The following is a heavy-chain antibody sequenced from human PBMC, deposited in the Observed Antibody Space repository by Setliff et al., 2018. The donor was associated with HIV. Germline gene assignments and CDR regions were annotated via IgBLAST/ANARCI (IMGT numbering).Heavy chain of an antibody. V-gene: IGHV4-38-2*02. CDR2: TYHSGTT. Sequence: GGSITRGYYWGWIRQPPEKGLEWIGSTYHSGTTYYNPSLKSRVTISADTSNNQVSLKLSSVTAADTAVYYCARDLIGYCSGGSCNTGLDWYFDLWGRGTLVTVSS. CDR3: ARDLIGYCSGGSCNTGLDWYFDL. J-gene: IGHJ2*01. CDR1: GGSITRGYY. D-gene: IGHD2-15*01.